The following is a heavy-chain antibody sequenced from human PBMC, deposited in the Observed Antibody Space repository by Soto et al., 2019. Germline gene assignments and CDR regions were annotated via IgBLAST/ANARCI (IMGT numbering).Heavy chain of an antibody. CDR2: IYATGTT. Sequence: SETLSLTCTVSGASISGFYWSWIRKSAGKGLEWIGRIYATGTTDYNPSLKSRVMMSVDTSKKQFSLKLRSVTAADTAVYYCVRDGTKTLRDWFDPWGQGISVTVSS. CDR1: GASISGFY. J-gene: IGHJ5*02. D-gene: IGHD1-1*01. CDR3: VRDGTKTLRDWFDP. V-gene: IGHV4-4*07.